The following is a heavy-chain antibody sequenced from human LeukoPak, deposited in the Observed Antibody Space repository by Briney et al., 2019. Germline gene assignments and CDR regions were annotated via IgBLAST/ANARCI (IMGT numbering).Heavy chain of an antibody. CDR1: GFTFSNYG. Sequence: PGGSLRLSCAASGFTFSNYGMAWVRQAPGKGLEWVAVIWYDGSDKYYADPVKGRFTISRDNSKNTLYLQMNSLRAEDTAVYYCARDSEFDSSGYSPPLQYWGQGTLVTVSS. J-gene: IGHJ4*02. V-gene: IGHV3-33*01. D-gene: IGHD3-22*01. CDR3: ARDSEFDSSGYSPPLQY. CDR2: IWYDGSDK.